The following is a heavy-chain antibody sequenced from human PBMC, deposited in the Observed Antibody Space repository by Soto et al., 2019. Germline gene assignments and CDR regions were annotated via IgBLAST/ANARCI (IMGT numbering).Heavy chain of an antibody. D-gene: IGHD6-13*01. CDR1: GGSISSYY. V-gene: IGHV4-59*01. CDR3: ARVWAAGPYFDY. J-gene: IGHJ4*02. Sequence: PSETLSLTCTVSGGSISSYYWSWIRQPPGKGLEWIGYIYYSGSTNYNPSLKSRVTISVDTSKNQFSLKLISVTAADTAVYYCARVWAAGPYFDYWGQGTLVTVSS. CDR2: IYYSGST.